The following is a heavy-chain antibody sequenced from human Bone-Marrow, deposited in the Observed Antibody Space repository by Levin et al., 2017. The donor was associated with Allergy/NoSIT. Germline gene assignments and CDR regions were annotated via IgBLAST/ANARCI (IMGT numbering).Heavy chain of an antibody. CDR2: SHYSGST. Sequence: SETLSLTCTVSGDSISSYYWSWIRQPPGKGLEWIGYSHYSGSTNYNPSLKSRVTMSVDTSNNQFSLRLNSVTAADTAVYYCARHPQYYVWTGSYPPADFDYWGQGTLVTVSS. D-gene: IGHD3/OR15-3a*01. CDR1: GDSISSYY. V-gene: IGHV4-59*01. CDR3: ARHPQYYVWTGSYPPADFDY. J-gene: IGHJ4*02.